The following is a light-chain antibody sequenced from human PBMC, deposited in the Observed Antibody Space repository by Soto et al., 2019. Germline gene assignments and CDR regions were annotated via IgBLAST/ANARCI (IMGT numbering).Light chain of an antibody. Sequence: ETVMTQSPATLSVSPGEGATLSCRASQSVRSHLAWYQQKPGQAPRLLIYGASTRATGVPAKFTGSGSGTEFTLTISSLQSEDFAIYYCQHYDNWPGTLGQGTKVDIK. J-gene: IGKJ1*01. CDR2: GAS. V-gene: IGKV3-15*01. CDR1: QSVRSH. CDR3: QHYDNWPGT.